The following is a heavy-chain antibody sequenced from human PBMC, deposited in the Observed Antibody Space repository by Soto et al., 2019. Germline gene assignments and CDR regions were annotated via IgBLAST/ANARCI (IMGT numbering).Heavy chain of an antibody. CDR3: TTVQELPSYYFDY. V-gene: IGHV3-15*01. CDR1: GFTFSNAW. CDR2: IKSKTDGGTT. D-gene: IGHD1-26*01. J-gene: IGHJ4*02. Sequence: GVLRLSCAASGFTFSNAWMSWVRQAPGKGLEWVGRIKSKTDGGTTDYAAPVKGRFTISRDDSKNTLYLQMNSLKTEDTAVYYCTTVQELPSYYFDYWGQGTLVTVSS.